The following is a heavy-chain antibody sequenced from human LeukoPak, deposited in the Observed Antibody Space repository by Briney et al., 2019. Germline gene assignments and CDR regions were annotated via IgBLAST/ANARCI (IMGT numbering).Heavy chain of an antibody. V-gene: IGHV3-48*03. D-gene: IGHD5-18*01. CDR3: ARVGDTAMVFDY. CDR1: GFTFSSYE. J-gene: IGHJ4*02. CDR2: ISSSGSTI. Sequence: GGSLRLSCAASGFTFSSYEMNWVRQAPGKGLEWVSYISSSGSTIYYADSVKGRFTISRDNAKNSLYLQINSLRAEDTAVYCCARVGDTAMVFDYWGQGTLVTVSS.